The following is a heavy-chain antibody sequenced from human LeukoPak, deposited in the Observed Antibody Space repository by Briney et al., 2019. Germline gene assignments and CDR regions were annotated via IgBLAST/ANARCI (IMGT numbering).Heavy chain of an antibody. CDR1: GGSISGTSYY. CDR2: IYFSGST. D-gene: IGHD2-15*01. Sequence: SQTLSLTCTVSGGSISGTSYYWSWIRQHPGKGLEWIVYIYFSGSTYYNPSLKSRLTISVYTSKNQFSLEPSSVTAADTAVYYCARVENEVVAAGQYYYYYYGMDVWGQGTKVTVSS. V-gene: IGHV4-31*03. CDR3: ARVENEVVAAGQYYYYYYGMDV. J-gene: IGHJ6*02.